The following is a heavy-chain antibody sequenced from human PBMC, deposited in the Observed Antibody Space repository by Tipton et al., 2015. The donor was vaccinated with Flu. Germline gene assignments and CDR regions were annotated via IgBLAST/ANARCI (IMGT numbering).Heavy chain of an antibody. V-gene: IGHV4-39*07. J-gene: IGHJ3*02. Sequence: TLSLTCTVSGGSISSSNYYWGWIRQPPGKGLEWIGSIYYSGNTYYNPSLKSRVTISVDTSKNQFSLKLSSVTAADTAVYYCARDGFITMIVVVTPGAFVILSQGTMVTVSS. D-gene: IGHD3-22*01. CDR1: GGSISSSNYY. CDR2: IYYSGNT. CDR3: ARDGFITMIVVVTPGAFVI.